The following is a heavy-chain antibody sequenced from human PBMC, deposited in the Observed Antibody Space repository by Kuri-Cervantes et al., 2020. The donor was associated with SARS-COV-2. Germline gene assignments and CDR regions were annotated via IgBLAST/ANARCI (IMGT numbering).Heavy chain of an antibody. Sequence: SETLSLTCAFYGEAFSGYYWTWIRQSPGKGLEWIGEVNHRGDTNYNPSLKSRVTISVDTSKNQFSLKLSSVTAADTAVYYCARDRIYSSSSGRFDYWGQGTLVTVSS. CDR2: VNHRGDT. D-gene: IGHD6-6*01. J-gene: IGHJ4*02. V-gene: IGHV4-34*01. CDR1: GEAFSGYY. CDR3: ARDRIYSSSSGRFDY.